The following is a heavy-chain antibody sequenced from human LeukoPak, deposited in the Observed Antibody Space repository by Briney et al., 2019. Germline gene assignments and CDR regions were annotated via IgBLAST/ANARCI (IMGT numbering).Heavy chain of an antibody. CDR3: ATDDFWSGYGANYYGMDV. V-gene: IGHV1-18*01. CDR1: GYTFTSYG. D-gene: IGHD3-3*01. CDR2: ISAYNGNT. Sequence: GASVKVSCKASGYTFTSYGISWVRQAPGQGLEWMGWISAYNGNTNYAQKLQGGVTMTTDTSTSTAYMELRSLRSEDTAVYYCATDDFWSGYGANYYGMDVWGQGTTVTVSS. J-gene: IGHJ6*02.